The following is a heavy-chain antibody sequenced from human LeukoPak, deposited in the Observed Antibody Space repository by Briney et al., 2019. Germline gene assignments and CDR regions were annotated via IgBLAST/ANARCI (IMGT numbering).Heavy chain of an antibody. CDR3: ARRHPYDYSNSGEWAFDI. CDR2: IYPGDSDT. D-gene: IGHD4-11*01. Sequence: GESLEISGQGPGSPFTSYWIGWARQLPGKGLGWMGIIYPGDSDTTYSPSCQAQVTISADNSISTAYLQWSSLKASDTAMYYCARRHPYDYSNSGEWAFDIWGQGTMVTVSS. J-gene: IGHJ3*02. V-gene: IGHV5-51*01. CDR1: GSPFTSYW.